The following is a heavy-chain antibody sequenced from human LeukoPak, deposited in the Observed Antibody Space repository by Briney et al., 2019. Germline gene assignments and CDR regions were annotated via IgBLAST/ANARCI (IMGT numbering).Heavy chain of an antibody. Sequence: PSETLSLTCTVSGGSISSYYWSWIRQPPGKGLEWIGYIYYSGSTNYNPSLKSRVTISVDTSKNQFSVKLRSVTAADTGVYYCARHRLVNYYYYGLDVWGQGTTVTVSS. D-gene: IGHD3-10*01. CDR2: IYYSGST. V-gene: IGHV4-59*08. CDR1: GGSISSYY. CDR3: ARHRLVNYYYYGLDV. J-gene: IGHJ6*02.